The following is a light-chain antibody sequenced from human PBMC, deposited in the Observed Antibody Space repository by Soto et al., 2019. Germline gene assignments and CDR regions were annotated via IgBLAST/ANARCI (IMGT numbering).Light chain of an antibody. CDR2: EVS. J-gene: IGLJ1*01. Sequence: QSALTQPASVSGSPGRSITISCTGTSSDVGNYKYVSWYQQHPGKAPKLMIYEVSNRPSGVSNRFSGSKSGNTASLTTSGLQAEDETDYYCFSYTSSGTYVFGTGTKVTVL. CDR3: FSYTSSGTYV. CDR1: SSDVGNYKY. V-gene: IGLV2-14*01.